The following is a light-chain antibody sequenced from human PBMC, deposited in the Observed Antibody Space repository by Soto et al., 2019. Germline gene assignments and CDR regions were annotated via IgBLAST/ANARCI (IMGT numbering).Light chain of an antibody. CDR1: SSDVGSYNL. V-gene: IGLV2-23*02. CDR2: EDN. J-gene: IGLJ2*01. Sequence: QSVLTQPASVSGSPGQSITISCTGTSSDVGSYNLVSWYQQHPGKAPRLMIYEDNKRPSGVSNRFSGSKSGNTASLTISGLQADDETDYYCCSYAGTTTFVLFGGGTQLTVL. CDR3: CSYAGTTTFVL.